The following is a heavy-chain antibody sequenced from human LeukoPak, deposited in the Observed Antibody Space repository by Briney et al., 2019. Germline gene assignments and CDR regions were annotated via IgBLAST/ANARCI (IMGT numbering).Heavy chain of an antibody. CDR2: INPNSGGT. CDR3: ARPFYCSGGSCYSDFYYGMDV. V-gene: IGHV1-2*02. J-gene: IGHJ6*02. D-gene: IGHD2-15*01. Sequence: GASVKVSCKASGYTFTGYYMHWVRQAPGQGLEWMGWINPNSGGTNYAQKFQGRVTMTRDTSISTAYMELSRLRSDDTAVYYCARPFYCSGGSCYSDFYYGMDVWGQGTTVTVYS. CDR1: GYTFTGYY.